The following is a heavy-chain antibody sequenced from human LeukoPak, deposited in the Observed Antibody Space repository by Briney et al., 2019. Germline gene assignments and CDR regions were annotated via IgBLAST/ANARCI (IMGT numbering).Heavy chain of an antibody. CDR3: ARDKRIPLAGAIFEYFDS. CDR1: GDSFTTGGYL. D-gene: IGHD6-19*01. CDR2: ISHGGAT. Sequence: SETLSPPCTVFGDSFTTGGYLCSWIRQPPGGGLEWIGYISHGGATFPSPSLSSRLRLSVDTSNNQFSLKLAAVTAADTAVYYCARDKRIPLAGAIFEYFDSWGPGSLVAVSS. J-gene: IGHJ4*02. V-gene: IGHV4-30-4*01.